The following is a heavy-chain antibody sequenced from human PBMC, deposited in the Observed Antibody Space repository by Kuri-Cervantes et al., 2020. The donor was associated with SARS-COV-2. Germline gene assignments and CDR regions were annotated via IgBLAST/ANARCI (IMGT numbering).Heavy chain of an antibody. J-gene: IGHJ6*02. Sequence: GESLKISCAASGFTFSSYEMNWVRQAPGKGLEWVSYISSSGSTIYYADSVKGRFTISRGNAKNSLYLQMNSLRAEDTAVYYCARGHLSGSYRGYYYYGMDVWGQGTTVTVSS. V-gene: IGHV3-48*03. CDR3: ARGHLSGSYRGYYYYGMDV. CDR1: GFTFSSYE. CDR2: ISSSGSTI. D-gene: IGHD1-26*01.